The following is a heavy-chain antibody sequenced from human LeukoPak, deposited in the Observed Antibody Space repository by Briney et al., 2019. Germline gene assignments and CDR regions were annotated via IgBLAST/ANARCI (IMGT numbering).Heavy chain of an antibody. CDR2: INYRGSP. J-gene: IGHJ6*02. Sequence: SETLSLTCSVSGGSITSGGYYWSWIRQHPGKGLEWIGYINYRGSPDYNPSLKSRLSISLDTSRNQFSLKLTSVTAADTAVYYCARDVPKRAPYGVDVWGQGTTVTVSS. V-gene: IGHV4-31*03. CDR1: GGSITSGGYY. CDR3: ARDVPKRAPYGVDV. D-gene: IGHD2-2*01.